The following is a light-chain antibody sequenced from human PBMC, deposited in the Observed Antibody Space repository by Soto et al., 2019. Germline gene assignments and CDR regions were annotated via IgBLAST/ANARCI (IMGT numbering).Light chain of an antibody. CDR3: QHYEA. J-gene: IGKJ2*01. CDR1: QSVASSY. CDR2: GAS. V-gene: IGKV3-20*01. Sequence: EIVLTQSPGTLSLSPGESVTLSCRASQSVASSYFAWYQQKPGQAPRLLIYGASSRATGIPDRFSGRGSGTDFTLTISRLEPEDFAVYYCQHYEAFGQGTKVEIK.